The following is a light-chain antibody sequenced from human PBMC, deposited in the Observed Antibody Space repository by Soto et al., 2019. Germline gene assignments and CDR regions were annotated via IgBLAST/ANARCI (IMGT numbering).Light chain of an antibody. CDR1: QSVSSN. J-gene: IGKJ1*01. CDR3: QQYNNWPGT. Sequence: EIVMTQSPATLSVSPGERATLSCRASQSVSSNLAWYQQKPGQAPRLLIYGASTRATGIPGRFSGSGSGTDFTLTISRLQPEDFAVYYCQQYNNWPGTFGQGTKVEIK. CDR2: GAS. V-gene: IGKV3-15*01.